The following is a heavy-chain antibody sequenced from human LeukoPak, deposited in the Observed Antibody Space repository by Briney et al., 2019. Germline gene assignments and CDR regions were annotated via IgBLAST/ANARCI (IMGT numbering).Heavy chain of an antibody. Sequence: WGSLRLSCAASGFTFSSNYMSWVRQAPGKGLEWASVIFGGGSTYDAVSAEGRFTISRDTSKNTLYLQMNTLRAQDTAGYYCARPPRHCSGGPWYGEYYYWMDVWGQGTTVTVSS. CDR2: IFGGGST. D-gene: IGHD2-15*01. CDR3: ARPPRHCSGGPWYGEYYYWMDV. J-gene: IGHJ6*02. V-gene: IGHV3-66*01. CDR1: GFTFSSNY.